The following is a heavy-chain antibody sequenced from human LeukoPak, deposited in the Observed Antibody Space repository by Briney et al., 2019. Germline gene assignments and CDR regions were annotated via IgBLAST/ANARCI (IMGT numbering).Heavy chain of an antibody. V-gene: IGHV3-23*01. Sequence: GGSLRLSCAASGFTFSIYAMSWVRQAPGKGLEWVSVISGSGGSTYYADSVKGRFTISRDNSKNTLYLQMNSLRAEDTAVYYCAKPEGEVVTPYDAFDIWGQGTMVTVSS. CDR2: ISGSGGST. CDR3: AKPEGEVVTPYDAFDI. D-gene: IGHD2-15*01. J-gene: IGHJ3*02. CDR1: GFTFSIYA.